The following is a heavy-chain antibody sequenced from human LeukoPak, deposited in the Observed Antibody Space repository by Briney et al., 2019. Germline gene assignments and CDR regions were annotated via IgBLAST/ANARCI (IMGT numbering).Heavy chain of an antibody. CDR3: ARAYGSGSSYHPDY. CDR1: GYTFTNYG. J-gene: IGHJ4*02. CDR2: INPNSGGT. D-gene: IGHD3-10*01. Sequence: ASVKVSCKASGYTFTNYGISWVRQAPGQGLEWMGWINPNSGGTNSSQKFQDRVTLTRDTSISTAYMELGSLRSDDTAIYYCARAYGSGSSYHPDYWGQGTLVTVSS. V-gene: IGHV1-2*02.